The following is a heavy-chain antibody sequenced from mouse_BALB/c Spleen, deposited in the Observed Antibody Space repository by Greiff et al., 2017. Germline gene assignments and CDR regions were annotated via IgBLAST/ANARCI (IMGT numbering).Heavy chain of an antibody. J-gene: IGHJ4*01. V-gene: IGHV2-9*02. D-gene: IGHD1-1*01. Sequence: VQLQESGPGLVAPSHSLSITCTVSGFSLTSYGVHWVRQPPGKGLEWLGVIWAGGSTNYNSALMSRLSISKDNSKSQVFLKMNSLQTDDTAMYYCARKLRADAMDYWGQGTSVTVSS. CDR3: ARKLRADAMDY. CDR1: GFSLTSYG. CDR2: IWAGGST.